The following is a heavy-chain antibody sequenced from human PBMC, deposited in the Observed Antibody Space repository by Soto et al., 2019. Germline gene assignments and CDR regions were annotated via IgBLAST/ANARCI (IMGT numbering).Heavy chain of an antibody. CDR1: GGASSNPNYY. CDR3: AIHGFRAPPLTLFDP. D-gene: IGHD3-10*01. J-gene: IGHJ5*02. CDR2: IYYSRHT. Sequence: SETLSLTCTVSGGASSNPNYYWGWIRQPPGKAMDWIASIYYSRHTYYGPSLKERAPSSVDTSNSLFSLKLSSVTAADTAVYFWAIHGFRAPPLTLFDPWSQGTLVTVSS. V-gene: IGHV4-39*01.